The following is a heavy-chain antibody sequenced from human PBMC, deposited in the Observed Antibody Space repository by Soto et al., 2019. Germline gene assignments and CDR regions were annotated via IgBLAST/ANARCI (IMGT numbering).Heavy chain of an antibody. D-gene: IGHD4-17*01. CDR2: IYHSGST. CDR3: ARGSAVTTSLDY. V-gene: IGHV4-30-2*01. Sequence: QLQLQESGSGLVKPSQTLSLTCAVSGGSISSGGYSWSWIRQPPGKGLEWIGYIYHSGSTYYNTTLKSRVTLSVDRSKNQVSLKLSSVTAADTAVYYCARGSAVTTSLDYWGQGTLVTVSS. J-gene: IGHJ4*02. CDR1: GGSISSGGYS.